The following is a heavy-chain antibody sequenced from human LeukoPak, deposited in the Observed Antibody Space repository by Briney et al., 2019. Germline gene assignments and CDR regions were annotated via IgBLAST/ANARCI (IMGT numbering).Heavy chain of an antibody. J-gene: IGHJ4*02. Sequence: ASVKVSCKASGYTFTGYYMHWVRQAPGQGLEWMGWINPNSGGTNYAQKFQGRVTMTRDTSISTAYMELSRLRSDDTAVYYCARVDSSSWDQYYFDYWGQGTLVTVSS. CDR3: ARVDSSSWDQYYFDY. CDR1: GYTFTGYY. D-gene: IGHD6-13*01. V-gene: IGHV1-2*02. CDR2: INPNSGGT.